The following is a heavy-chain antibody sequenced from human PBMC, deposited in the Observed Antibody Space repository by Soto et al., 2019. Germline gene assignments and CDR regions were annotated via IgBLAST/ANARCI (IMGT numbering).Heavy chain of an antibody. V-gene: IGHV4-59*01. J-gene: IGHJ6*02. CDR3: ARDGYDILTGYSYNYYYGMDV. D-gene: IGHD3-9*01. CDR1: GGSISSYY. CDR2: IYYSGST. Sequence: SETLSLTCTVSGGSISSYYWSWIRQPPGKGLEWIGYIYYSGSTNYNPSLKSRVTISVDTSKNQFSLKLSSVTAADTAVYYCARDGYDILTGYSYNYYYGMDVWGQGTTVTVSS.